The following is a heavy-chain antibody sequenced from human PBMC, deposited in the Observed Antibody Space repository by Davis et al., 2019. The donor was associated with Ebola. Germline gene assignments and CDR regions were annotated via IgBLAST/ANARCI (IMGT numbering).Heavy chain of an antibody. CDR3: AGCSGGSCYYFDY. J-gene: IGHJ4*02. V-gene: IGHV4-4*02. CDR1: GGSISSNNW. CDR2: IYHSGST. Sequence: SETLSLTCVVSGGSISSNNWWSWVRQPPGKGLEWIGEIYHSGSTNYNPSLKSRVTISVDKSKNQFSLKLSSVTAADTAVYYCAGCSGGSCYYFDYWGQGTLVTVSS. D-gene: IGHD2-15*01.